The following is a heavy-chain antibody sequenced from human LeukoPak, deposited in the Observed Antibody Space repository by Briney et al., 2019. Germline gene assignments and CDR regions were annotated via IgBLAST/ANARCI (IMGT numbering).Heavy chain of an antibody. CDR1: GFTFRRYS. Sequence: PGGSLRLSCAASGFTFRRYSMNWVRQAPGKGLEWVSYISSSSSTIYYADSVKGRFTISRDIAKNSLYLQMNSLRAEDTAVYYCARRRGTDPSYFDYWGQGTLVTVSS. CDR2: ISSSSSTI. V-gene: IGHV3-48*04. CDR3: ARRRGTDPSYFDY. D-gene: IGHD1-14*01. J-gene: IGHJ4*02.